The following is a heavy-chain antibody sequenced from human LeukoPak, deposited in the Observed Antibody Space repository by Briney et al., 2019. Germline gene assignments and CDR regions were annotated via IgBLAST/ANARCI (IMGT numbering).Heavy chain of an antibody. V-gene: IGHV4-39*01. D-gene: IGHD1-26*01. Sequence: SETLSLTCTVSGGSISSSSYYWGWIRQPPGKGLEWIGSIYYSGSTYYNPSLKSRVTISVDTSKNQFALKLSSVTAADTAVYYCARLHMGATSTPLDYWCQGTLVTVSS. CDR3: ARLHMGATSTPLDY. CDR1: GGSISSSSYY. CDR2: IYYSGST. J-gene: IGHJ4*02.